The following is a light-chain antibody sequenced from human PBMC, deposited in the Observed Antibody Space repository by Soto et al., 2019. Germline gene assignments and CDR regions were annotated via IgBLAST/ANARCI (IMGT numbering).Light chain of an antibody. Sequence: EIVMTQSPATLSVSPGERATLSCRASQTVSSIFAGYQQKPGQAPRLLIYGTSTRATGIPPRFSGGGSGTEFTLTISSLQSEAFSIYYCQKDNTWPYTFGQVTKLEIK. CDR2: GTS. J-gene: IGKJ2*01. V-gene: IGKV3-15*01. CDR1: QTVSSI. CDR3: QKDNTWPYT.